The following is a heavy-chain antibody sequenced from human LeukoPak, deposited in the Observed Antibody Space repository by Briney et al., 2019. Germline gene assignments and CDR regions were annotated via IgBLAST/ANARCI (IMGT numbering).Heavy chain of an antibody. CDR1: GFTFSRYW. Sequence: QSGGSLRLSCAASGFTFSRYWMHWVRQTPGKGLVWVSRINSDGNSTSYADSVKGRFTISRDNAKNTLFLQMNSLRAEDTVVYYCAKSADWDYWGQGTLVTVSS. CDR2: INSDGNST. D-gene: IGHD2-21*01. J-gene: IGHJ4*02. V-gene: IGHV3-74*01. CDR3: AKSADWDY.